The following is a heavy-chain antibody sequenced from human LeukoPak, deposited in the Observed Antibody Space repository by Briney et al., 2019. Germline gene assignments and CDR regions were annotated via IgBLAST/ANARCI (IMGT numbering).Heavy chain of an antibody. Sequence: SETLSLTCTVSGGSISSYYWSWIRQPPGKGLEWIAYIYYTGSTNYNPSLKSRVTISVDTSKNQFSLKPSSVTAADTAVYYCARHPSVAGTKGGFDHWGQGTLVTVSS. CDR2: IYYTGST. CDR3: ARHPSVAGTKGGFDH. CDR1: GGSISSYY. V-gene: IGHV4-59*08. D-gene: IGHD6-19*01. J-gene: IGHJ4*02.